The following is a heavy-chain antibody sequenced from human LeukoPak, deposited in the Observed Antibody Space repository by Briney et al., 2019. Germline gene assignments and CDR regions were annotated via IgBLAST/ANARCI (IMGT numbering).Heavy chain of an antibody. D-gene: IGHD1-1*01. CDR1: GGSFRDYY. CDR2: IYYSGST. J-gene: IGHJ6*03. CDR3: ARAVQLERPPPLIGYYYMDV. Sequence: SETLSLTCAVYGGSFRDYYWSWIRQSHGKGLEWIGYIYYSGSTNYNPSLKSRVTISVDTSKNQFSLKLSSVTAADTAVYYCARAVQLERPPPLIGYYYMDVWGKGTTVTVSS. V-gene: IGHV4-59*01.